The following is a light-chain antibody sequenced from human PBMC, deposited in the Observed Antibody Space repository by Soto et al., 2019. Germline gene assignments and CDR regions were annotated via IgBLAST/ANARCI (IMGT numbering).Light chain of an antibody. CDR2: GAS. Sequence: EIGMPQSPATLSVSQGERATLSCRASQSVSSNLAWYQQKPGQAPRLLIYGASTRATGIPARFSGSGSGTEFTLTISSLQSEDFAVYYCQQYNNWPPLTFGGGTKVDIK. CDR3: QQYNNWPPLT. V-gene: IGKV3-15*01. CDR1: QSVSSN. J-gene: IGKJ4*01.